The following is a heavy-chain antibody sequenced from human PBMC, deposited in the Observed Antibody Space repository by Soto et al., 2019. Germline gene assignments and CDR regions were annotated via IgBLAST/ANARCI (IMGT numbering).Heavy chain of an antibody. V-gene: IGHV4-31*02. Sequence: PSETLSLTWTVSGDSIGRGGYCWTWIRQHPGKGLEWIAYIYTTGSTYYNPSLKSRVGISVDTSKNQFSLKLSSVTAADTAVYYCARGIPVSGSFDYWGQGTLVTVSS. J-gene: IGHJ4*02. D-gene: IGHD6-19*01. CDR1: GDSIGRGGYC. CDR3: ARGIPVSGSFDY. CDR2: IYTTGST.